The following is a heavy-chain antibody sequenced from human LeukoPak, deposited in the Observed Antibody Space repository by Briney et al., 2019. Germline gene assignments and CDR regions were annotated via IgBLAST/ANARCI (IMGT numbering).Heavy chain of an antibody. Sequence: SMKVSCKASGFTFTSSAVQWVRQARGQRLEWIGWIVVGSGNTNYAQKFQERVTITRDMSTSTAYMELSSLRSEDTAVYYCAADYDSSGYDYWGQGTLVTVSS. D-gene: IGHD3-22*01. CDR1: GFTFTSSA. J-gene: IGHJ4*02. V-gene: IGHV1-58*01. CDR3: AADYDSSGYDY. CDR2: IVVGSGNT.